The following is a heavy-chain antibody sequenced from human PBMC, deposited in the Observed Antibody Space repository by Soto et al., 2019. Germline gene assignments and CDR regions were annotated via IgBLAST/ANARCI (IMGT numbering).Heavy chain of an antibody. V-gene: IGHV3-30-3*01. CDR3: ARDARTEQQLVRWAPFRVGYFDY. CDR2: ISYDGSNK. J-gene: IGHJ4*02. Sequence: QVQLVESGGGVVQPGRSLRLSCAASGFTFSSYAMHWVRQAPGKGLEWVAVISYDGSNKYYADSVKGRFTISRDNSKNTLYLQMNSLRAEDTAVYYCARDARTEQQLVRWAPFRVGYFDYWGQGTLVTVSS. D-gene: IGHD6-13*01. CDR1: GFTFSSYA.